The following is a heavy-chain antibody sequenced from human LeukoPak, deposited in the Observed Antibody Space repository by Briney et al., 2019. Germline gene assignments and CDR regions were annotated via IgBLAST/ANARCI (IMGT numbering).Heavy chain of an antibody. CDR1: GFTFSTYA. CDR3: AKGFSYDSSAMRRTLDY. D-gene: IGHD3-22*01. Sequence: GGSLRLSCAASGFTFSTYAMSWVRQAPGEGLEWVSIISAGGGSTYYADSVKGRFTISRDNSKNTLHLQMNSLRAEDTAVYYCAKGFSYDSSAMRRTLDYWGQGTLVTVSS. CDR2: ISAGGGST. V-gene: IGHV3-23*01. J-gene: IGHJ4*02.